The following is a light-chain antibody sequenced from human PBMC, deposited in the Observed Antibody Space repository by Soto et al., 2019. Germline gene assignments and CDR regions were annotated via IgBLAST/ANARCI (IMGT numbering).Light chain of an antibody. J-gene: IGLJ1*01. CDR2: EVS. Sequence: QSVLTQPASAYGSPGQSITVSCTGSSDDIGSYNLVSWYQQHPGKAPKLMIYEVSKRPSGVSNRFSGSKSGNTASLTISGLQAEDEADYYCCSYAGSSTYVFGTGTKVTVL. CDR1: SDDIGSYNL. V-gene: IGLV2-23*02. CDR3: CSYAGSSTYV.